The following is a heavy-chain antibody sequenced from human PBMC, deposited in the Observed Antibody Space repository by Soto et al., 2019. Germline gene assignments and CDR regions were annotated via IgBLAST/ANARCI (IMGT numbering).Heavy chain of an antibody. Sequence: SETLSLTCTVSGGSISSYYWSWIRQPPGKGLEWIGYIYYSGSTNYNPSLKSRVTISVDTSKNQFSLKLSSVTAADTAVYYCARAIVVVVPAATKHYYYYYMDVWGKGITVSVSS. CDR2: IYYSGST. V-gene: IGHV4-59*01. D-gene: IGHD2-2*01. J-gene: IGHJ6*03. CDR1: GGSISSYY. CDR3: ARAIVVVVPAATKHYYYYYMDV.